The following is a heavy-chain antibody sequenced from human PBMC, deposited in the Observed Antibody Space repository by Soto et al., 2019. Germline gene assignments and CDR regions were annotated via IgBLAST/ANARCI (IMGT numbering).Heavy chain of an antibody. Sequence: GGSLRLSCVGSGFTFSGYAMTWVRQAPGRGLEWVSLISGSGGGTFYADSVKGRFTISRDNSKNTLHLQMNSLRAEDAAIYYCAKASAYGSGSLDHWGQGALVTVAS. CDR3: AKASAYGSGSLDH. D-gene: IGHD3-10*01. J-gene: IGHJ4*02. CDR2: ISGSGGGT. CDR1: GFTFSGYA. V-gene: IGHV3-23*01.